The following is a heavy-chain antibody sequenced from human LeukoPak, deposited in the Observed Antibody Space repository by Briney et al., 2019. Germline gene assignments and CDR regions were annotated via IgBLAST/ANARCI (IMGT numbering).Heavy chain of an antibody. CDR1: GYTFTSHG. CDR3: AKTHMYYYDSSGSFDY. Sequence: SVKVSCKASGYTFTSHGISWVRQVPGQGLEWMGGIIPIFGTANYAQKFQGRVTITADESTSTAYMELSSLRSEDTAVYYCAKTHMYYYDSSGSFDYWGQGTLVTVSS. V-gene: IGHV1-69*13. D-gene: IGHD3-22*01. J-gene: IGHJ4*02. CDR2: IIPIFGTA.